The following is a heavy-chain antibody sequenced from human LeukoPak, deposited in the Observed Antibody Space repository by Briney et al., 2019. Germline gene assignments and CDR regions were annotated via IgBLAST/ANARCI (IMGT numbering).Heavy chain of an antibody. CDR2: IWSDGSSK. V-gene: IGHV3-33*01. CDR3: ARGGGVGSSVTFDV. Sequence: GGSLRLSCAASGFSFSTYGMHWVRRAPGKGLEWVAVIWSDGSSKYYADSVKGRFTISRDKSKNTLYLQMNNLKAEDTAVYYCARGGGVGSSVTFDVWGRGTRVTVSS. D-gene: IGHD1-26*01. J-gene: IGHJ3*01. CDR1: GFSFSTYG.